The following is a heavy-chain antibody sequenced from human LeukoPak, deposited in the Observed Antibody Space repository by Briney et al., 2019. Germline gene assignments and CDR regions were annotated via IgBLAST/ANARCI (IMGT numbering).Heavy chain of an antibody. Sequence: GSLRLSCIASGSTLRNNIMTWVRQAPGKGPEWVSSLSFVDDSTYYADSVKGRFTISRDTSKNTLFLQMNSLIPEDTGVYYCGREGYTSGYAGAFDTWGQGTMVTVSS. V-gene: IGHV3-23*01. CDR2: LSFVDDST. CDR3: GREGYTSGYAGAFDT. CDR1: GSTLRNNI. D-gene: IGHD2-2*01. J-gene: IGHJ3*02.